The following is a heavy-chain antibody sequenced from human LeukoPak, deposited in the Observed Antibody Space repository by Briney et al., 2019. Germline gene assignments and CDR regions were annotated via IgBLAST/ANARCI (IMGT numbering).Heavy chain of an antibody. J-gene: IGHJ4*02. V-gene: IGHV3-23*01. CDR1: GFTFSSYG. D-gene: IGHD3-22*01. CDR3: AKKREDYDSSSFTFDY. CDR2: ISGSGGST. Sequence: GGSLRLSCAASGFTFSSYGMSWVRQAPGKGLEWVSAISGSGGSTYYADSVKGRFTISRDNSKNTLYLQMNSLRAEDTAVYYCAKKREDYDSSSFTFDYWGQGTLVTVSS.